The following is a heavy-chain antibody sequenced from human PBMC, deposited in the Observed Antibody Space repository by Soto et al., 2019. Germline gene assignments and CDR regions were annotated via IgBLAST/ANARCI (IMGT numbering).Heavy chain of an antibody. J-gene: IGHJ5*02. CDR2: ISGSGGST. Sequence: GESLRISCAASGFTFSSYAMSWVRQAPGKGLEWVSAISGSGGSTYYADSVKGRFTISRDNSKNTLYLQMNSLRAEDTAVYYCAKDKATSTLFDPWGQGTLVTVSS. V-gene: IGHV3-23*01. CDR1: GFTFSSYA. D-gene: IGHD5-12*01. CDR3: AKDKATSTLFDP.